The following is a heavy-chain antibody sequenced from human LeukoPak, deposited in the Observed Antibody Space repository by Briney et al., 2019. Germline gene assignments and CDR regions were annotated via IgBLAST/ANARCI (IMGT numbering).Heavy chain of an antibody. CDR1: GGSITSSSYY. J-gene: IGHJ4*02. V-gene: IGHV4-39*01. CDR3: ARGYCSGGTCSPIDY. CDR2: IYYSGST. Sequence: SGTLSLTCTVSGGSITSSSYYWGWIRQPPGKGLEWIGIIYYSGSTYDNPSLKSRVTISVDTSKNQSSLKLSSVTAADTAVYYCARGYCSGGTCSPIDYWGQETLVTVSS. D-gene: IGHD2-15*01.